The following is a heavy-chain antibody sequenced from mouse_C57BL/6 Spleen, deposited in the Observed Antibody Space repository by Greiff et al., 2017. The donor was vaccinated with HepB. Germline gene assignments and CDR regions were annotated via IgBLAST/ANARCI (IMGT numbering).Heavy chain of an antibody. Sequence: QVQLQQSGAELARPGASVKLSCKASGYTFTSYGISWVKQRTGQGLEWIGEIYPRSGNTYYNEKFKGKATLPADKSSSTAYMELRSLTSEDSAVYFCAREGDGSSYGSYFDYWGQGTTLTVSS. D-gene: IGHD1-1*01. CDR2: IYPRSGNT. V-gene: IGHV1-81*01. CDR3: AREGDGSSYGSYFDY. J-gene: IGHJ2*01. CDR1: GYTFTSYG.